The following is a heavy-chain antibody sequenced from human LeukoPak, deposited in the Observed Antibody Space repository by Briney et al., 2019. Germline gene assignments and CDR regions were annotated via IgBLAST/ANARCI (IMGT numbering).Heavy chain of an antibody. J-gene: IGHJ4*02. Sequence: PGGSLRLSCAASGFTFSSYEMNWVRQAPGEGLERVSYIRHNGRTIHYEDSVRGRFTISRDNAKNSLYLQMNSVRVEDTAVYYCATGGATSIGIWGQGILVTVSS. V-gene: IGHV3-48*03. D-gene: IGHD1-26*01. CDR2: IRHNGRTI. CDR1: GFTFSSYE. CDR3: ATGGATSIGI.